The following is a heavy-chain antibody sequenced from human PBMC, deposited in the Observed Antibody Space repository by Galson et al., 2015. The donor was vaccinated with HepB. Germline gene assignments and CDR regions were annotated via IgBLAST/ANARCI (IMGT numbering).Heavy chain of an antibody. Sequence: QSGAEVKKPGESLTISCKGSGYSFASYWIGWVRQMPGKGLEWMGIIYPSDSDTRYSPSFQGQVTISGDKSITTAYLQWSSLKASDTAMYFCARHIGPGVYKYHYGMGVWGQGTTVTVSS. D-gene: IGHD1-26*01. CDR1: GYSFASYW. V-gene: IGHV5-51*01. J-gene: IGHJ6*02. CDR2: IYPSDSDT. CDR3: ARHIGPGVYKYHYGMGV.